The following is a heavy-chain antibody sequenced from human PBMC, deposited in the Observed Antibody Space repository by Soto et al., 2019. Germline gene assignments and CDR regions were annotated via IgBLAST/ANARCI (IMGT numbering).Heavy chain of an antibody. J-gene: IGHJ4*02. D-gene: IGHD2-2*01. Sequence: QVQLVQSGAEVKKPGASVKVSCKASGYTFTSYGISWVRQAPGQGLEWMGWISAYNGNTNYAQKLQGRATMTTDTSTTTAYMELRSLRSADTAVYYCARPPSIVVVPAAIDYWGQGTLVTVSS. CDR2: ISAYNGNT. V-gene: IGHV1-18*01. CDR3: ARPPSIVVVPAAIDY. CDR1: GYTFTSYG.